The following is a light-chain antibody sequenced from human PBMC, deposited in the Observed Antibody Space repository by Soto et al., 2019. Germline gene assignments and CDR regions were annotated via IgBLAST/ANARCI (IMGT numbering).Light chain of an antibody. J-gene: IGKJ5*01. V-gene: IGKV1-27*01. CDR3: QKYNSAPRS. CDR1: QRISNY. CDR2: AAS. Sequence: DIQMTQSPSSLSASVGDRVTITCRASQRISNYLAWYQQNPGKVPKLLIYAASTLQSWVPSRFSGSGSGTDFTLTISSLQPEDVATYYCQKYNSAPRSVGQGTRLEIK.